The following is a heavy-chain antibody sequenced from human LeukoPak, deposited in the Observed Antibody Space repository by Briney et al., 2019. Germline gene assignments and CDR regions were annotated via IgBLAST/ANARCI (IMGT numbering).Heavy chain of an antibody. CDR3: ARGSGSATWEAFDV. D-gene: IGHD1-26*01. J-gene: IGHJ3*01. CDR1: GGSISNYY. CDR2: IYSTGIT. Sequence: PSETLSLTCTVSGGSISNYYWSWIRQPAGKGLEWIGRIYSTGITDYIPSLKSRVTMSIDTSKNQFSPRLNYVTAADMAVYYCARGSGSATWEAFDVWGQGTMVTVSS. V-gene: IGHV4-4*07.